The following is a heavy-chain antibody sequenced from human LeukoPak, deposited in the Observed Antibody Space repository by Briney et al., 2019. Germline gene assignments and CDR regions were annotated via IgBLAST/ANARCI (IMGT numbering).Heavy chain of an antibody. D-gene: IGHD4-11*01. V-gene: IGHV4-59*08. CDR1: GGTISSYY. CDR3: ARGFNRTVTKFYFDY. J-gene: IGHJ4*02. CDR2: IHYSGST. Sequence: AETLSLTCTVSGGTISSYYWNWIRQPPGKGLEWIGYIHYSGSTKYNPSLKSRVTISVDTSKNQFSLKLSSVTAADTAVYYCARGFNRTVTKFYFDYWGQGTLGTLSS.